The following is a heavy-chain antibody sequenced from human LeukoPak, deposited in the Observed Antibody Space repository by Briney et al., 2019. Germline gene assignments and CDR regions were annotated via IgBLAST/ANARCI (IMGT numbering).Heavy chain of an antibody. CDR2: ISYDGSNK. CDR3: AREPQY. V-gene: IGHV3-30-3*01. CDR1: GFTFSSYA. J-gene: IGHJ4*02. Sequence: GGSLRLSCAASGFTFSSYAMHWVRQAPGKGLEWVAVISYDGSNKYYADSVKGRFTISRDNTKNTLYLQMNSLRPDDTAVYYCAREPQYWGQGTLITVSS.